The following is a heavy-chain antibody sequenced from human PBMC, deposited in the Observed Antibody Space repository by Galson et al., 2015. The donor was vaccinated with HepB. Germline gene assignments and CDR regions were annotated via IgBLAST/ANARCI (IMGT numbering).Heavy chain of an antibody. CDR1: GDSVSSNGAA. CDR3: ARSAGDLDY. CDR2: TCYRSKWYY. Sequence: CAISGDSVSSNGAAWNWIRQSPSRGLEWLGRTCYRSKWYYGYAVSVKSRITINPDTSKNQFSLHLSSVTPEDTAVYYCARSAGDLDYWGQGILVTVSS. J-gene: IGHJ4*02. D-gene: IGHD1-1*01. V-gene: IGHV6-1*01.